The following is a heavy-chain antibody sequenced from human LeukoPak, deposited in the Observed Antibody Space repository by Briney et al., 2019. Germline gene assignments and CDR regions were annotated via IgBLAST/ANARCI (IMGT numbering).Heavy chain of an antibody. Sequence: ASVKVSGKGSGYTVISYNIHWGGQAPGQGGEGRGGINPTNGATMNAGKVQGRVTITRYTSITTAYMDLSRLTSDATAVSYCATPGDACSLDPWGQGTLVTVSS. V-gene: IGHV1-2*02. CDR3: ATPGDACSLDP. J-gene: IGHJ5*02. CDR2: INPTNGAT. CDR1: GYTVISYN. D-gene: IGHD7-27*01.